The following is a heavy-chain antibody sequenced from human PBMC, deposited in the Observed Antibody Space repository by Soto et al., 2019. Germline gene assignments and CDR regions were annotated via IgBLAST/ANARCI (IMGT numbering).Heavy chain of an antibody. D-gene: IGHD4-4*01. CDR3: AKLTDYSNYAWGYYDSIGPKEDY. J-gene: IGHJ4*02. Sequence: GGSLRLSCAASGFTFNTYAMSWVRQAPGKGLEWVSIISGSGDTTFYADSVKGRFTISRDNSKNTLYLQVNSLRAEDTAVYYWAKLTDYSNYAWGYYDSIGPKEDYWGQEPLVTVSS. V-gene: IGHV3-23*01. CDR1: GFTFNTYA. CDR2: ISGSGDTT.